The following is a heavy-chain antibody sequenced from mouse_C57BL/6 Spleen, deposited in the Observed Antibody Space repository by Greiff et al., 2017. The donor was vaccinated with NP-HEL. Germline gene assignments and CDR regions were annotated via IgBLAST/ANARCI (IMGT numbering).Heavy chain of an antibody. CDR2: IHPNSGST. D-gene: IGHD1-1*01. Sequence: QVQLQQPGADLVKPGASVKLSCKASGYTFTSYWMHWVKQRPGQGLEWIGMIHPNSGSTNYNEKFKSKATLTVDKSSSTAYSQLSSLSSEDSSVYYCARDTTGPYYFDYWGQGTTLTVSS. V-gene: IGHV1-64*01. CDR3: ARDTTGPYYFDY. CDR1: GYTFTSYW. J-gene: IGHJ2*01.